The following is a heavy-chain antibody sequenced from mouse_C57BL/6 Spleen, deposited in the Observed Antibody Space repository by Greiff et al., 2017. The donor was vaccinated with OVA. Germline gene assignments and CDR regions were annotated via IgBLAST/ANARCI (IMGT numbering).Heavy chain of an antibody. CDR2: IFPGSGST. CDR3: ARDRDWDY. CDR1: GYTFTGYW. V-gene: IGHV1-9*01. D-gene: IGHD2-14*01. J-gene: IGHJ4*01. Sequence: VQLQQSGAELMKPGASVKLSCKATGYTFTGYWIEWVKQRPGHGLEWIGNIFPGSGSTNSNEKFKGKATFTADTSSTTAYMQLSSLTAEDSANYYCARDRDWDYWGQGTSVTVSS.